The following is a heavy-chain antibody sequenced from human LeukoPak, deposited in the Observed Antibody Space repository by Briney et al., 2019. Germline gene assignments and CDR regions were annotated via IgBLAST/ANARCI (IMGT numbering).Heavy chain of an antibody. Sequence: GGSLRLSCAASGFSFISFAMHWVRPAPGEGREWVSAVWYGGSNKFYADSVKGRFTISRDSSKNTLFLQMNGLRAEDTAVYYCANSGPDFGDLPSEYYFDFWGQGTLVTVSS. CDR2: VWYGGSNK. CDR3: ANSGPDFGDLPSEYYFDF. CDR1: GFSFISFA. V-gene: IGHV3-33*06. D-gene: IGHD4-17*01. J-gene: IGHJ4*02.